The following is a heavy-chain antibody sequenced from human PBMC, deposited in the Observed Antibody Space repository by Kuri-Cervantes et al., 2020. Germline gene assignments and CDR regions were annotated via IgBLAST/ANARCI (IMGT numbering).Heavy chain of an antibody. CDR1: GFTFGDYA. CDR3: ARSYYYGSGRFDP. Sequence: GSLRLSCTASGFTFGDYAMSWVRQAPGKGLEWIGYIYYSGSTNYNPSLKSRVTISVDTSKNQFSLKLSSVTAADTAVYYCARSYYYGSGRFDPWGQGTLVTVSS. CDR2: IYYSGST. D-gene: IGHD3-10*01. V-gene: IGHV4-59*01. J-gene: IGHJ5*02.